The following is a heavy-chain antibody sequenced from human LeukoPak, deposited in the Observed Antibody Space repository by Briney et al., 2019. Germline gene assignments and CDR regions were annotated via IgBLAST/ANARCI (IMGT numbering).Heavy chain of an antibody. Sequence: PGGSLRLSCAASGFTFSSYGMSWVRQAPGRGLEWVSAISRSGGSTYYADSVKGRFTISRDNSQNTLYLQMNSLRAEDTAVYYCAKDRVGATLYFDYWGQGTLVTVSS. CDR1: GFTFSSYG. CDR2: ISRSGGST. V-gene: IGHV3-23*01. D-gene: IGHD1-26*01. CDR3: AKDRVGATLYFDY. J-gene: IGHJ4*02.